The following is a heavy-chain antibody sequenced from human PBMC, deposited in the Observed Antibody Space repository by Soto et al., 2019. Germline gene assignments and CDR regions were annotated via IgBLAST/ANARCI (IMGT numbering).Heavy chain of an antibody. J-gene: IGHJ5*02. D-gene: IGHD3-10*01. CDR3: ARVVATMVRGERYNWFDP. CDR2: TRNKANSYTT. CDR1: GFTFSDHY. Sequence: GGSLRLSCAASGFTFSDHYMDWVRQAPGKGLEWVGRTRNKANSYTTEYAASVKGRFTISRDDSKNSLYLQMNSLKTEDTAVYYCARVVATMVRGERYNWFDPWGQGTLVTVSS. V-gene: IGHV3-72*01.